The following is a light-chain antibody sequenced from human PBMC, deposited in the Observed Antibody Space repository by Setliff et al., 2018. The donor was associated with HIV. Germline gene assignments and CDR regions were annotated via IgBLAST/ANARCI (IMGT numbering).Light chain of an antibody. Sequence: QSVLTQPRSVSGSPGQSVTISRTGTTSDVGDYNYVFWYQHHPGKAPKLMIYDVNKRPSGVPGRFSASKFGNTASLIISGLQAEDEADYYCCSYAGSDTYVFGTGTKVTVL. J-gene: IGLJ1*01. V-gene: IGLV2-11*01. CDR2: DVN. CDR3: CSYAGSDTYV. CDR1: TSDVGDYNY.